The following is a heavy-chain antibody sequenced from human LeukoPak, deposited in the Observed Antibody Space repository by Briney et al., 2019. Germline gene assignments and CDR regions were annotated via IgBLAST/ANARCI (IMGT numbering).Heavy chain of an antibody. Sequence: GASVKVSYKAAGYTFSSYDINWGRQATGHRGKGMGWMNPISGNTGYAQKFQGRVTMPRNTSISTAYMELSSLRSEDTAVYYCAREVGYSSSWYGHYYYYMDVWGKGTTVTISS. J-gene: IGHJ6*03. CDR1: GYTFSSYD. D-gene: IGHD6-13*01. CDR3: AREVGYSSSWYGHYYYYMDV. V-gene: IGHV1-8*01. CDR2: MNPISGNT.